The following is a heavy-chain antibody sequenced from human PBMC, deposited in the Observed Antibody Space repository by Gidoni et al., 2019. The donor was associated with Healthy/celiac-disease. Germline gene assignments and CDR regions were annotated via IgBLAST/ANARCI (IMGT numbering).Heavy chain of an antibody. CDR3: ERDSLWSRSDDYYGMDV. CDR2: IIPSIGTA. Sequence: QVQLVQSGAEVKKPGSSVKVSCKASGGTFSSYSIGWVRQAPGQGLEWMGGIIPSIGTANYAQKCQGRITTTADESTGTTYMRLSSLRSKDTAVYYCERDSLWSRSDDYYGMDVWGQGTTVTVSS. J-gene: IGHJ6*02. V-gene: IGHV1-69*01. D-gene: IGHD5-18*01. CDR1: GGTFSSYS.